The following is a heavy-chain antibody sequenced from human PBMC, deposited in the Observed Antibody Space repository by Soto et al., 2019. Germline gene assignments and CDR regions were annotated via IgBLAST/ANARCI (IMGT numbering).Heavy chain of an antibody. J-gene: IGHJ4*02. CDR3: ANDYYDSSGYYPSFGY. D-gene: IGHD3-22*01. Sequence: PGGSLRLSCAASGFTFSSYGMHWVRQAPGKGLEWVAVISYDGSNKYYADSVKGRFTISRDNSKNTLYLQMNSLRAEDTAVYYCANDYYDSSGYYPSFGYWGQGT. CDR2: ISYDGSNK. V-gene: IGHV3-30*18. CDR1: GFTFSSYG.